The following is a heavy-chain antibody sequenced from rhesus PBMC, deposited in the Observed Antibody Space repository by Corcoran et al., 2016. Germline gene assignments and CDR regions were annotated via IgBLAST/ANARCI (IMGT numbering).Heavy chain of an antibody. J-gene: IGHJ4*01. D-gene: IGHD4-29*01. V-gene: IGHV2-174*01. CDR3: ARRQPTVAFDY. CDR1: GFSISTSGMG. Sequence: QVTLKESGPALVKPTQTLTLTCTFSGFSISTSGMGVGWIRQPPGKALEWLALIYWDDDKYYNTSLRSRLTISKDTATSQVVCTMTNMDPVDTATYFCARRQPTVAFDYWGQGVLVTVSS. CDR2: IYWDDDK.